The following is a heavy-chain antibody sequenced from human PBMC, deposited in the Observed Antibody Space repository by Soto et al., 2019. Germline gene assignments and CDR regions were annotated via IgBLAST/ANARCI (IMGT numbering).Heavy chain of an antibody. J-gene: IGHJ3*02. Sequence: PGGSLRLSCAASGFTFSDYYMSWLRQAPGKGLEWVSYISTCGSTIYYADSVKGRFTISRDNAKNSLYLQMNSQRAEDIAVYYCARPIPDSSGYCYYHKQPALDICGQGTMVTVSS. CDR3: ARPIPDSSGYCYYHKQPALDI. CDR1: GFTFSDYY. D-gene: IGHD3-22*01. CDR2: ISTCGSTI. V-gene: IGHV3-11*01.